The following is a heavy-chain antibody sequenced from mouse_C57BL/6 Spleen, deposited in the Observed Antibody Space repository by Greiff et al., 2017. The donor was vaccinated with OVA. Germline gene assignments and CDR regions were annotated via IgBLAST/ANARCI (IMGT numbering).Heavy chain of an antibody. D-gene: IGHD2-5*01. V-gene: IGHV5-16*01. CDR3: AAYYSNYWYFDV. CDR2: INYDGSST. CDR1: GFTFSDYY. J-gene: IGHJ1*03. Sequence: EVQLVESEGGLVQPGSSMKLSCTASGFTFSDYYMAWVRQVPEKGLEWVANINYDGSSTYYLDSLKSRFIISRDNAKNILYLQMSSLKSEDTATYYCAAYYSNYWYFDVWGTGTTVTVSS.